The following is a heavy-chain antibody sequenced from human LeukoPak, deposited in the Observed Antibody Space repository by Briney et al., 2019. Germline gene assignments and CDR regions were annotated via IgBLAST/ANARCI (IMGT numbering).Heavy chain of an antibody. CDR2: ISYDGSNK. V-gene: IGHV3-30-3*02. J-gene: IGHJ4*02. D-gene: IGHD3-16*01. CDR1: GFTFSSYA. Sequence: PGGSLRLSCAASGFTFSSYAMHWVRQAPGKGLEWVAVISYDGSNKYYADSVKGRFTISRDNSKNTLYLQMNSLRAEDTAVYYCAKSPWGLYYFDYWGQGTLVTVSS. CDR3: AKSPWGLYYFDY.